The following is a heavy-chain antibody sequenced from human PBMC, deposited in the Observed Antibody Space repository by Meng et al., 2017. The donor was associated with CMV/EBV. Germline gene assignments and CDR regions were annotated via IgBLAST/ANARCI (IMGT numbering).Heavy chain of an antibody. V-gene: IGHV1-18*01. CDR3: ARDTMMIMSFDH. J-gene: IGHJ4*02. Sequence: QVQLVQSGAEVRKPGASVKVSCKASGYTFTHHGISWVRQAPGQGLEWMGWISGYNDNIKYARHLQGRVTMTTDISTNTAYMELRSLRSDDTAIYYCARDTMMIMSFDHWGPGTLVTVSS. CDR2: ISGYNDNI. CDR1: GYTFTHHG. D-gene: IGHD3-22*01.